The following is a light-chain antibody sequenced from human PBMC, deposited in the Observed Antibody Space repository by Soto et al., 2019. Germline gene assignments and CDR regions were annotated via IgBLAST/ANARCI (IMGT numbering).Light chain of an antibody. CDR1: QTIITY. CDR2: DAS. V-gene: IGKV1-39*01. CDR3: QQSYSTPRT. Sequence: DIQMTQSPSSLSASVGDRVTITCRASQTIITYLNWYQQRPGKAPKLLIYDASILQSGVPSRFSGSGSGTDFTLTISSLQPEDFANYYCQQSYSTPRTFGQGTKVEIK. J-gene: IGKJ1*01.